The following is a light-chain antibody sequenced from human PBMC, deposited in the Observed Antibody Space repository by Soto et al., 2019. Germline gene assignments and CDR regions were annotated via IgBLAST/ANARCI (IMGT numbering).Light chain of an antibody. Sequence: DIQMTQSPSTLSASVGDRVTITCRASQSISSWLAWYQQKPGKAPKLLIHKASSLESGVPSRFSGSGSGTEFTLTISSLQPDDFATYYCQQYNSGGFTFGPGTKVDIK. V-gene: IGKV1-5*03. J-gene: IGKJ3*01. CDR3: QQYNSGGFT. CDR1: QSISSW. CDR2: KAS.